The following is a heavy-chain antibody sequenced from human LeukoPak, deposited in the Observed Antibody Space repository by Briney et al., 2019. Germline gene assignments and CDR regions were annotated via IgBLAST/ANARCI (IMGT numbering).Heavy chain of an antibody. J-gene: IGHJ4*02. D-gene: IGHD3-16*01. CDR3: AYTNHLTY. CDR2: IKYDGSEE. Sequence: PGGSLRLSCAASGLTFSGQWMNWVRQAPRQGLEWVANIKYDGSEEYYADSVKGRFTISRDNAKNSLSLQMNYVRAGDTAIYYCAYTNHLTYWGQGALVTVSS. CDR1: GLTFSGQW. V-gene: IGHV3-7*01.